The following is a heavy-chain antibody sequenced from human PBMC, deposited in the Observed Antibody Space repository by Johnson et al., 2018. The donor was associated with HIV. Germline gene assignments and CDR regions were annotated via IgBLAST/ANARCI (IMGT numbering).Heavy chain of an antibody. Sequence: VQLVESGGGLVQPGGSLRLSCAASAFTFSRYWMSWVRQAPGKGLEWVANIKQDGSEKYYVDSVKGRFTISRDNAKNSLYLQMNSLRAEDTAVYYCARDGVVVVPGGWCAFDIWGQGTLVTVSS. J-gene: IGHJ3*02. CDR3: ARDGVVVVPGGWCAFDI. V-gene: IGHV3-7*01. D-gene: IGHD2-15*01. CDR2: IKQDGSEK. CDR1: AFTFSRYW.